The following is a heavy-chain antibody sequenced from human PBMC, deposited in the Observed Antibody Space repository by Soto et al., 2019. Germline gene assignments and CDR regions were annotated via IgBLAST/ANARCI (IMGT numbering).Heavy chain of an antibody. V-gene: IGHV4-59*01. Sequence: SETLSLTCTVSGGSISSYYWSWIRQPPGKGLEWIGYIYYSGSTNYNPSLKSRVTISVDTSKNQFSLKLSSVTAADTAVYYCARVYSSSGLLDYWGQGTLVTVSS. CDR2: IYYSGST. CDR3: ARVYSSSGLLDY. CDR1: GGSISSYY. D-gene: IGHD6-13*01. J-gene: IGHJ4*02.